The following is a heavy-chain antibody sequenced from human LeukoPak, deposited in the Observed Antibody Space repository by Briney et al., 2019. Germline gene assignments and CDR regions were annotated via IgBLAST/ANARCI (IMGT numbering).Heavy chain of an antibody. J-gene: IGHJ3*02. Sequence: SVKVSCKASGGTFSSYAISWVRQAPGQGLEWMGRIIPILGTANYAQKFQGRVTITTDESTSTAYMELSSLRSEDTAVYYCARVVTPFDAFDIWGQGTMVTVSS. CDR3: ARVVTPFDAFDI. V-gene: IGHV1-69*11. D-gene: IGHD2-21*02. CDR1: GGTFSSYA. CDR2: IIPILGTA.